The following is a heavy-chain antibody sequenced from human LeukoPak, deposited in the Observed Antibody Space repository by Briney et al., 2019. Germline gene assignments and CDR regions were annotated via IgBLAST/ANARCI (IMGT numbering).Heavy chain of an antibody. CDR2: ISWNSGSI. CDR3: AKGLYGGAFGC. V-gene: IGHV3-9*01. D-gene: IGHD4-17*01. CDR1: GFTFDDYA. J-gene: IGHJ4*02. Sequence: GGSLRLSCAASGFTFDDYAMHWVRQAPGKGLEWVSGISWNSGSIGYADSVKGRFTISRDNAKNSLYLQMNSLRAEDTALYYCAKGLYGGAFGCWGQGTLVTVSS.